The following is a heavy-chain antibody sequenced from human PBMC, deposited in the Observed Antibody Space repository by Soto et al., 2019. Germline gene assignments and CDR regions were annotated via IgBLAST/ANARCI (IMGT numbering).Heavy chain of an antibody. D-gene: IGHD4-17*01. V-gene: IGHV4-31*03. J-gene: IGHJ4*01. CDR3: ARDRIDYGGNSCFDY. CDR1: GGSISSGGYY. CDR2: IYYSGST. Sequence: SETLSLTCTVSGGSISSGGYYWSWIRQHPGKGLEWIGYIYYSGSTYYNPSLKSRVTISVDTSKNQFSLKLSSVTAADTAVYYCARDRIDYGGNSCFDYWGQEPWSPSPQ.